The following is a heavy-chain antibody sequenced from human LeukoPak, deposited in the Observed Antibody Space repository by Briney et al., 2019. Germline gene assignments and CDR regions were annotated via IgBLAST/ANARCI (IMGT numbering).Heavy chain of an antibody. J-gene: IGHJ6*02. D-gene: IGHD2-15*01. CDR1: GGSFSGYY. V-gene: IGHV4-34*01. Sequence: SETLSLTCAVYGGSFSGYYWSWIRQPPGKGLEWIGEINHSGSTNYNPSLKSRATISVDTSKNQFSLKLSSVTAADTAVYYCARGRDGVVVAATTTKNYYYYGMDVWGQGTTVTVSS. CDR2: INHSGST. CDR3: ARGRDGVVVAATTTKNYYYYGMDV.